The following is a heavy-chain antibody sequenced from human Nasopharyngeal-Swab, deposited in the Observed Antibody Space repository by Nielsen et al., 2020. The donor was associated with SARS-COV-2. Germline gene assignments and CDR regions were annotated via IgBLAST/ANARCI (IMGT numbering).Heavy chain of an antibody. CDR3: AKDSTMVRGRGGFDP. Sequence: GGSLRLSCAASGFTFSSYAMSWVRQAPGKGLEWVSAISGSGGSTYYADSVKGRFTISRDNSKNTLYLQMNSLRAEDTAVYYRAKDSTMVRGRGGFDPWGQGTLVTVSS. CDR1: GFTFSSYA. CDR2: ISGSGGST. D-gene: IGHD3-10*01. J-gene: IGHJ5*02. V-gene: IGHV3-23*01.